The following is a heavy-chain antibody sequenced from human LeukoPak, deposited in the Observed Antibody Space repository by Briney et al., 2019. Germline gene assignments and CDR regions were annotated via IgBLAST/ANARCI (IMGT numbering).Heavy chain of an antibody. CDR1: GGTFSSYA. CDR2: IIPIFGTA. Sequence: ASVKVSCKASGGTFSSYAISWVRQAPGQGLEWMGGIIPIFGTANYAQKFQGRVTITADESTSTAYMELSSLRSEDTAVYYCARERDLSITMIVVGSGYFDLLGRGTLVTVSS. CDR3: ARERDLSITMIVVGSGYFDL. V-gene: IGHV1-69*13. D-gene: IGHD3-22*01. J-gene: IGHJ2*01.